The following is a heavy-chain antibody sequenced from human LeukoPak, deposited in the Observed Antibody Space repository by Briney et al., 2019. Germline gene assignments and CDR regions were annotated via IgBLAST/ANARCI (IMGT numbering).Heavy chain of an antibody. D-gene: IGHD6-19*01. V-gene: IGHV4-34*01. CDR3: ASQSIAVATAPYIFDI. J-gene: IGHJ3*02. CDR2: INHSGST. CDR1: GGSFSGDY. Sequence: SETLSLTCAVYGGSFSGDYWSWIRQPPGKGLEWIGEINHSGSTNYNPSLKSRVTISIDTSKSQFSLKVTSVTAADTAVYHCASQSIAVATAPYIFDIWGQGTMVTVSS.